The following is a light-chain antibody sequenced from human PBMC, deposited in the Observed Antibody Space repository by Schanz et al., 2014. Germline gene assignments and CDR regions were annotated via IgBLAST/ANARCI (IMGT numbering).Light chain of an antibody. V-gene: IGLV2-14*03. CDR1: SSDVGGYNY. CDR2: DVS. J-gene: IGLJ2*01. Sequence: QSALTQPPSASGSPGQSVTISCTGTSSDVGGYNYVSWYQHHPGKAPKLMIYDVSNRPSGVSNRFSGSKSGNTASLTISGLQAEDEADYYCSSYASSRTVIFGGGTKLTVL. CDR3: SSYASSRTVI.